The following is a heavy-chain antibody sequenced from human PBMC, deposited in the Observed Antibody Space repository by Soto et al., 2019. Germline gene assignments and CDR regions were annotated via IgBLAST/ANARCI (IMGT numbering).Heavy chain of an antibody. D-gene: IGHD4-4*01. V-gene: IGHV1-69*01. CDR3: ARERATTVTSRRYYYYGMDV. CDR2: IIPIFGTA. J-gene: IGHJ6*02. Sequence: QVQLVQSGAEVKKPGSSVKVSCKASGGTFSSYAISWVRQAPGQGLEWMGGIIPIFGTANYAQKFQGRVTITADESTSTAYMELSSLRSEDTAVYYCARERATTVTSRRYYYYGMDVWGQGTTVTVSS. CDR1: GGTFSSYA.